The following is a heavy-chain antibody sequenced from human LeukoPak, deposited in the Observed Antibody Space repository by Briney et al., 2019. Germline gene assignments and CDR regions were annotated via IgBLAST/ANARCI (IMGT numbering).Heavy chain of an antibody. CDR2: IISLFRTA. V-gene: IGHV1-69*06. Sequence: SVKVSCKASGGTFSTYAISWVRQAAGQGLEWMGGIISLFRTANYAQKFQGRVTITADKSTTTVHMELSSLRSEDTAIYYCAKQLRVSGTLVEFDLWGQGTLVTVPS. J-gene: IGHJ5*02. CDR1: GGTFSTYA. CDR3: AKQLRVSGTLVEFDL. D-gene: IGHD6-19*01.